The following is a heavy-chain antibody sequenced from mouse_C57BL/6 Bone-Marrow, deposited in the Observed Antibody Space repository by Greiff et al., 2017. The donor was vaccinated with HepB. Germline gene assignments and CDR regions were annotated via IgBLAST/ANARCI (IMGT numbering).Heavy chain of an antibody. Sequence: QVQLQQSGAELARPGASVKVSCKASGYTFTSYTMHWVKQRPGQGLEWIGYINPSSGYTKYNQKFKDKATLTADKSSSTAYMQLSSLTSEDSAVYYCARSYEGYAMDYWGQGTSVTVSS. CDR2: INPSSGYT. V-gene: IGHV1-4*01. J-gene: IGHJ4*01. CDR3: ARSYEGYAMDY. CDR1: GYTFTSYT. D-gene: IGHD2-3*01.